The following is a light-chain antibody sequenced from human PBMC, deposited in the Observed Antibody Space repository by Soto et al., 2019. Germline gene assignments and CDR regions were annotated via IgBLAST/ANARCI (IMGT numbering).Light chain of an antibody. CDR2: DAS. Sequence: DIQMTQYPSTLSASVGDRVTITCRASQSISSWLAWYQQKPGKAPKLLIYDASSLESGVPSRFGGSGSGTEFTLTISSLQPDDFATYYCQQYNSYSWTFGQGTKVDI. V-gene: IGKV1-5*01. CDR1: QSISSW. J-gene: IGKJ1*01. CDR3: QQYNSYSWT.